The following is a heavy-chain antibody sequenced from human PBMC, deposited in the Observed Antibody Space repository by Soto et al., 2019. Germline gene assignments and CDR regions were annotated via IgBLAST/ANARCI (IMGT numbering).Heavy chain of an antibody. J-gene: IGHJ4*02. CDR3: ARVGGSGWGYDY. V-gene: IGHV3-33*01. CDR2: IWYDGSNK. D-gene: IGHD6-19*01. Sequence: QVQLVESGGGVVQPGRSLRLSCAASGFTFSSYGMHWVRQAPGKGLEWVAVIWYDGSNKYYEDSVKGRFTISRDNSKNTLYLQMNSLRAEDTAVYYCARVGGSGWGYDYWGQGTLVTVSS. CDR1: GFTFSSYG.